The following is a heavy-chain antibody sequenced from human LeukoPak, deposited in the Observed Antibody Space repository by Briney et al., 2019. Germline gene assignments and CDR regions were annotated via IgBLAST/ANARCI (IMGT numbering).Heavy chain of an antibody. CDR2: IRYDGSNK. CDR3: ARDEINYYDSRAFDI. V-gene: IGHV3-30*02. CDR1: GFTFSSYG. D-gene: IGHD3-22*01. J-gene: IGHJ3*02. Sequence: PGGSLRLSCAASGFTFSSYGMHWVRQAPGKGLEWVAFIRYDGSNKYYADSVKGRFTISRDNSKNTLYLQMNSLRAEDTAVYYCARDEINYYDSRAFDIWGQGTMVTVSS.